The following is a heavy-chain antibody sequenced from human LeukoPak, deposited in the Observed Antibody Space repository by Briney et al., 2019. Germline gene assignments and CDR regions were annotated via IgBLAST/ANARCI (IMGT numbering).Heavy chain of an antibody. D-gene: IGHD3-9*01. CDR3: ARADSFYDILTGYYANDAFDI. CDR2: ISAYNGNT. V-gene: IGHV1-18*01. Sequence: ASVTVSFKSSVYTFTIYGISWVRQAPGQGLEWMGWISAYNGNTNYAQKLQGRVTMTTDTSTSTAYMELRSLRSDDSAVYYCARADSFYDILTGYYANDAFDIWGQGTMVTVSS. CDR1: VYTFTIYG. J-gene: IGHJ3*02.